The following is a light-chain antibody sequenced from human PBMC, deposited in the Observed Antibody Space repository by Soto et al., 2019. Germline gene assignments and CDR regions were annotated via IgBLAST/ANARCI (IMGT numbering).Light chain of an antibody. Sequence: DIQMTQSPSTLSASVGDRVTITCRASQSVFSWLAWYQQKPGQAPKLLIYDASTLEGGVPSRISGSGSGTEFTLTIGGLQPDDFATYHCQQYTSFSWSFGQGTKVEVK. J-gene: IGKJ1*01. CDR2: DAS. V-gene: IGKV1-5*01. CDR1: QSVFSW. CDR3: QQYTSFSWS.